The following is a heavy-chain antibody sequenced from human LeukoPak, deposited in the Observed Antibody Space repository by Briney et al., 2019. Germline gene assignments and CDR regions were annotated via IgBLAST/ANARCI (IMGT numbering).Heavy chain of an antibody. CDR3: ATTRESGWCFSY. V-gene: IGHV3-11*01. CDR2: ISSSGSTI. Sequence: GGSLRLSCAASGFTFSDYYMRWIRQAPGKGLEWVSYISSSGSTIYYADSVKGRFTISRDNAKNSLYLQMNSLRAEDTAVYYCATTRESGWCFSYWGQGTLVTVSS. D-gene: IGHD6-19*01. CDR1: GFTFSDYY. J-gene: IGHJ4*02.